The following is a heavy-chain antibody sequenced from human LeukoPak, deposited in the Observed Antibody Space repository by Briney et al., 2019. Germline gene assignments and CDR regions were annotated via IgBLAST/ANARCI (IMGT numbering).Heavy chain of an antibody. V-gene: IGHV3-7*01. D-gene: IGHD6-13*01. J-gene: IGHJ4*02. CDR2: IKGDGSEK. Sequence: GGSLRLSCAASGFTFTSYAMSWVRQAPGKGLEWVANIKGDGSEKYYVDSVKGRFTISRDSAKNSLFLQMNSLRAEDTAVYYCASERPSSSWYDYWGQGTLVTVSS. CDR3: ASERPSSSWYDY. CDR1: GFTFTSYA.